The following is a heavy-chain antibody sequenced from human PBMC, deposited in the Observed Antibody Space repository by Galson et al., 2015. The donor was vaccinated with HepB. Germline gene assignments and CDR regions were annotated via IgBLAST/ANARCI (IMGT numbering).Heavy chain of an antibody. V-gene: IGHV3-23*01. CDR3: AKVAATSGYYSSGFDV. CDR2: ISASGGLT. J-gene: IGHJ3*01. Sequence: SLRLSCAASGFIFSSYAMSWVRQRPGKGLEWVSAISASGGLTYYADSAKGRFTISRDNSKNTLFVQMNSLRGEDTAVYYCAKVAATSGYYSSGFDVWGQGTTVTVSS. CDR1: GFIFSSYA. D-gene: IGHD3-3*01.